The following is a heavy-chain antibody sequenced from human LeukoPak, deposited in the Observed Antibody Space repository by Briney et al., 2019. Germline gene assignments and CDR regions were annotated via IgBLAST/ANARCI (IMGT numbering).Heavy chain of an antibody. CDR1: RFTFSSYE. V-gene: IGHV3-48*03. J-gene: IGHJ4*02. D-gene: IGHD2-21*01. CDR2: ISSSVCTI. Sequence: GGSLRLSCASSRFTFSSYEMNWLRQAPEKGLEGVSYISSSVCTIYYAGSVKSRFTISRDNAKMSLYLQMTSLTAEDSGVYYCARVCGKRGWYFDYWGQGTLVTVSS. CDR3: ARVCGKRGWYFDY.